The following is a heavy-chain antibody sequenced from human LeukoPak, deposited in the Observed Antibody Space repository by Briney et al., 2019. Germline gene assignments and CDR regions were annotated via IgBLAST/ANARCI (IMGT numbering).Heavy chain of an antibody. CDR3: ASPGITMIVSFDY. V-gene: IGHV3-30*04. J-gene: IGHJ4*02. Sequence: GGSLRLSCAASGFTFSSYAMHWVRRAPGKGLEWVAVISYDGSNKYYADSVKGRFTISRDNSKNTLYLQMNSLRAEDTAVYYCASPGITMIVSFDYWGQGTLVTVSS. D-gene: IGHD3-22*01. CDR1: GFTFSSYA. CDR2: ISYDGSNK.